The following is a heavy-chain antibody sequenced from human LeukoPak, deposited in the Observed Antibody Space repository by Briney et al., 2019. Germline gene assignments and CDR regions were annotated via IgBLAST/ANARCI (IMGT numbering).Heavy chain of an antibody. CDR1: GFTFSSYA. Sequence: GGSLRLSCAASGFTFSSYAMSWVRQAPGKGLEWVSVISGSGGSTYYADSVKGRFTISRDNSKNTLYLQMNSLRAEDTAVYYCAKVRFGVTARYYFDYWGQGTLVTVSS. CDR3: AKVRFGVTARYYFDY. J-gene: IGHJ4*02. D-gene: IGHD3-10*01. V-gene: IGHV3-23*01. CDR2: ISGSGGST.